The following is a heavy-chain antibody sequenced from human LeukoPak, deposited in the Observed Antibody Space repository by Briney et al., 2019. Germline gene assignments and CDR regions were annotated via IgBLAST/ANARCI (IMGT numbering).Heavy chain of an antibody. D-gene: IGHD6-19*01. V-gene: IGHV3-30-3*01. CDR3: ARSPSSGWSNDFDY. J-gene: IGHJ4*02. CDR2: ISYDGSNK. CDR1: GFTFSSYW. Sequence: GGSLRLSCAASGFTFSSYWMHWVRQAPGKGLEWVAVISYDGSNKYYADSVKGRFTISRDNSKNTLYLQMNSLRAEDTAVYYCARSPSSGWSNDFDYWGQGTLVTVSS.